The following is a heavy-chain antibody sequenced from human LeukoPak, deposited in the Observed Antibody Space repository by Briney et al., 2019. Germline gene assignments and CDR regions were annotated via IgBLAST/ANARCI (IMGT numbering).Heavy chain of an antibody. Sequence: PGGSLRLSCAASGFTFSSYAMSWVRQAPGKGLEWVAVISYDKSHEFYADSVKGRFTISRDNSKNTLYLQMNSLRAEDTAVYYCAKHSSSWYVDSYMDVWGKGTTVTVSS. V-gene: IGHV3-30*18. CDR2: ISYDKSHE. CDR3: AKHSSSWYVDSYMDV. CDR1: GFTFSSYA. D-gene: IGHD6-13*01. J-gene: IGHJ6*03.